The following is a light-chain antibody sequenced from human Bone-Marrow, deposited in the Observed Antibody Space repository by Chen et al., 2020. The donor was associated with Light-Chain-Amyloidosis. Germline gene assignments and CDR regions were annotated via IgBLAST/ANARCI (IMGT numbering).Light chain of an antibody. CDR2: DDS. CDR1: NIVSTS. J-gene: IGLJ3*02. CDR3: QVWDRSSDRPV. V-gene: IGLV3-21*02. Sequence: YVPIQPSPESVAPGPTATIARGGNNIVSTSVHWYQQTPGQAPLLVVYDDSVRPSGIPERLSGSNSGNTATLTISRVEDGDEADYYCQVWDRSSDRPVFGGGTKLTVL.